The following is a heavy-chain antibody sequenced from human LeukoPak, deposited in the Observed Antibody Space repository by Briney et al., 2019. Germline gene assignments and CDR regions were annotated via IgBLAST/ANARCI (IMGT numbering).Heavy chain of an antibody. D-gene: IGHD3-22*01. CDR1: GFTISSYS. Sequence: GGSLRLSCAASGFTISSYSMNWGRHAPGKGLGWVSSISSSSSYIYYANSVKGRFTISRDNAKNSLYLQMNSLRAEDTAVYYCARDGNYDSSGYLDYWGQGTLVTVSS. CDR2: ISSSSSYI. CDR3: ARDGNYDSSGYLDY. V-gene: IGHV3-21*01. J-gene: IGHJ4*02.